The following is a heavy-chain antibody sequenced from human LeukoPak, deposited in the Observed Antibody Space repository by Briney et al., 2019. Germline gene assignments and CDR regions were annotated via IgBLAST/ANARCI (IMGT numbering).Heavy chain of an antibody. Sequence: SETLSLTCTVSGGSIRSYCWSWIRQPPGRGLEWIGYIYYSGSTDYNPSLKSRVTISVDTSQNQFSLKLSSVTAADTAVYYCARGGSGWSDYFQHWGQGTLVTVSS. CDR3: ARGGSGWSDYFQH. D-gene: IGHD6-19*01. CDR2: IYYSGST. CDR1: GGSIRSYC. V-gene: IGHV4-59*01. J-gene: IGHJ1*01.